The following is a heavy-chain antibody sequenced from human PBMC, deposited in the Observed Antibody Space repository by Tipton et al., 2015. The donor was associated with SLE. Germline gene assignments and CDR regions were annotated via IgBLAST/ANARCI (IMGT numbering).Heavy chain of an antibody. D-gene: IGHD1-26*01. J-gene: IGHJ4*02. Sequence: TLSLTCTVSGGSISSHYWSWIRQPPGKGLEWIGYIYYSGSTYYNPSLKSRVTISVDTSKNQFSLKLSSVTAADTAVYYCARGEDYWGQGTLVTVSS. CDR1: GGSISSHY. CDR2: IYYSGST. CDR3: ARGEDY. V-gene: IGHV4-59*11.